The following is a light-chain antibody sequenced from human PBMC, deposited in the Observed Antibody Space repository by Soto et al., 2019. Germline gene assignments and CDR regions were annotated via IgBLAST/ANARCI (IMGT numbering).Light chain of an antibody. CDR2: ETS. V-gene: IGKV3-20*01. CDR3: QHYGDSRT. CDR1: QSVTAGY. Sequence: EIVLTHSPGTLSLSPVERATLSFSASQSVTAGYFAWYQQKSGQAPRLIIYETSSRATGIPDRFTGSGSGTDFTLTISRLEPEDFAVYYCQHYGDSRTFGQGTKADIK. J-gene: IGKJ1*01.